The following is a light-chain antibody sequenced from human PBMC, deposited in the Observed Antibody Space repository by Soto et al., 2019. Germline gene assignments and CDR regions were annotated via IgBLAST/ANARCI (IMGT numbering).Light chain of an antibody. CDR2: GAS. J-gene: IGKJ1*01. V-gene: IGKV3-20*01. Sequence: PGERATLSCRASQSVGRSNLAWYQQKPGQAPRLLISGASNRATGIPDRFSGSGSGTDFTLTISRLETEDSAVYYCQQNGSSPWAFGQGTKVEIK. CDR3: QQNGSSPWA. CDR1: QSVGRSN.